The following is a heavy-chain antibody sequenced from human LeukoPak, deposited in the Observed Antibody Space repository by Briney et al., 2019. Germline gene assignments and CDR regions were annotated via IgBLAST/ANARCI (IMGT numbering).Heavy chain of an antibody. CDR2: MNPNSGNT. CDR3: VSTGITMVRGVIITGEKGDWFDP. Sequence: ASVKVSCKASGYTFTSYGISWVRQATGQGLEWMGWMNPNSGNTGYAQKFQGRVTMTRNTSISTAYMELSSLRSEDTAVYYCVSTGITMVRGVIITGEKGDWFDPWGQGTLVTVSS. J-gene: IGHJ5*02. D-gene: IGHD3-10*01. V-gene: IGHV1-8*02. CDR1: GYTFTSYG.